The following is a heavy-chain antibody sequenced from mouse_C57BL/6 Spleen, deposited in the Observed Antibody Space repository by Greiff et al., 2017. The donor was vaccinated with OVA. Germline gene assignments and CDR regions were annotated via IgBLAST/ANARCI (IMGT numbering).Heavy chain of an antibody. CDR2: ISNGGGST. J-gene: IGHJ4*01. Sequence: EVKVVESGGGLVQPGGSLKLSCAASGFTFSDYYMYWVRQTPEKRLEWVAYISNGGGSTYYPDTVKGRFTISRDNAKNTLYLQMSRLKSEDTAMYYCARRAYYTLYAMDYWGQGTSVTVSS. CDR3: ARRAYYTLYAMDY. D-gene: IGHD2-12*01. CDR1: GFTFSDYY. V-gene: IGHV5-12*01.